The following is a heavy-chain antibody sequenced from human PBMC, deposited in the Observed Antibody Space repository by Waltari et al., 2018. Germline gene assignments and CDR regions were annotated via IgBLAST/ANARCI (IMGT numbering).Heavy chain of an antibody. CDR1: GGTFSSYA. V-gene: IGHV1-69*10. CDR3: ARAERCSGGSCDDYYYYYGMDV. CDR2: IIPILGIA. J-gene: IGHJ6*02. D-gene: IGHD2-15*01. Sequence: QVQLVQSGAEVKKPGSSVKVSCKASGGTFSSYAISWVRQAPGQGLEWMGGIIPILGIANHAQKFQGRVTITADKSTSTAYMELSSLRSEDTAVYYCARAERCSGGSCDDYYYYYGMDVWGQGTTVTVSS.